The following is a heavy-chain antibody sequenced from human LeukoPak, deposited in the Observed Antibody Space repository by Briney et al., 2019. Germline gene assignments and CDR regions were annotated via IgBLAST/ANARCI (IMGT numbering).Heavy chain of an antibody. CDR2: INPNSGGT. D-gene: IGHD6-13*01. CDR3: ARDFFVAGTSTY. CDR1: GYTFTGYY. Sequence: ASVKVSCKASGYTFTGYYIHWVRQAPGQGLEWMGWINPNSGGTKYAEKVQGRVTMTRDTSSSTAYMELSWLRFDDSAVYYCARDFFVAGTSTYWGQGTLVTVSS. V-gene: IGHV1-2*02. J-gene: IGHJ4*02.